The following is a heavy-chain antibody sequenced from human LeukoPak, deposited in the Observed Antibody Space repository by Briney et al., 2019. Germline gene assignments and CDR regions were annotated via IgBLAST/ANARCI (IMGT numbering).Heavy chain of an antibody. CDR2: ISYSGST. V-gene: IGHV4-59*01. CDR3: ARGFDSKSTYFDY. Sequence: SETLSLTCTVSGGSISSYYWNWIRQPPGKGLEWIGYISYSGSTNYNPSLKSRVTISLDTSKNQISLKLRSVTAADTAVYYCARGFDSKSTYFDYWGQGTLVTVSS. D-gene: IGHD5-12*01. J-gene: IGHJ4*02. CDR1: GGSISSYY.